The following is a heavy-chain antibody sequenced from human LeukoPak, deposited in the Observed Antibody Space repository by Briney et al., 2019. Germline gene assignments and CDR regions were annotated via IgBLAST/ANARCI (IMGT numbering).Heavy chain of an antibody. J-gene: IGHJ5*02. CDR3: AREGSSGWYEFWFDP. V-gene: IGHV3-33*01. CDR2: IWYDGSNK. Sequence: QTGGSLRLSSAASGFTFNTFGMHWVRQAPGKGLEWVAIIWYDGSNKYYADSVKGRFTISRDNSKDTLYLQMKSLRAEDTAVYYCAREGSSGWYEFWFDPWGQGTLVTVSS. D-gene: IGHD6-19*01. CDR1: GFTFNTFG.